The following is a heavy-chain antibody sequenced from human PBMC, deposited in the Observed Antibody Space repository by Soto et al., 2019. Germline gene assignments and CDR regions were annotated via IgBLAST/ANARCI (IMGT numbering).Heavy chain of an antibody. CDR3: ARGDCVGGTCYSLAGSFYDYMDV. Sequence: EVQLVESGGGLVQPGGSLRLSCAASGFTFSNYWMYWVRQAPGKGLEWVSRINSDGSVSSHADSVRGRLTISRDNVKNTLYLHMDSLRAEDTAVYFCARGDCVGGTCYSLAGSFYDYMDVWGKGTRVTVFS. CDR2: INSDGSVS. V-gene: IGHV3-74*02. D-gene: IGHD2-15*01. J-gene: IGHJ6*03. CDR1: GFTFSNYW.